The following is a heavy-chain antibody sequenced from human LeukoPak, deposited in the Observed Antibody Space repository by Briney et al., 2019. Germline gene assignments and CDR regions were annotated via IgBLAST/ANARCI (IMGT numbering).Heavy chain of an antibody. Sequence: GGSLRLSCAASRFTFSSYGMHWVRQAPGKGLEWVAYIQSDRSNEQYADSVRGRFSISRDSSKNILYLQMNSLRAEDTAVYYCARSPRGYFDWLLFGGPPLDYWGQGTLVTVSS. CDR2: IQSDRSNE. CDR3: ARSPRGYFDWLLFGGPPLDY. J-gene: IGHJ4*02. V-gene: IGHV3-30*02. CDR1: RFTFSSYG. D-gene: IGHD3-9*01.